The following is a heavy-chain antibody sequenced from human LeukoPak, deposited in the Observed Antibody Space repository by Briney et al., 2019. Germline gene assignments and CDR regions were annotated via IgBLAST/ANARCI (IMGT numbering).Heavy chain of an antibody. Sequence: GGSLRLSCAASAFSIRTYWMGWLRLAPGKGLDWVSYIRQDGSDQYYVNSVKGRFTISRDNARNSVYLEMRSLRVEDTGLYYCARMGASNWNRELNWFDPWGQGTLVTVSS. D-gene: IGHD1-1*01. CDR3: ARMGASNWNRELNWFDP. CDR2: IRQDGSDQ. J-gene: IGHJ5*02. V-gene: IGHV3-7*01. CDR1: AFSIRTYW.